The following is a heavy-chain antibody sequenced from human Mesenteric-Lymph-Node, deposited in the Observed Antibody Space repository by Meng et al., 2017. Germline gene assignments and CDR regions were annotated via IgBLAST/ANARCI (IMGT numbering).Heavy chain of an antibody. CDR2: IKQYGSEK. CDR3: ARDLMVRGVTDY. J-gene: IGHJ4*02. V-gene: IGHV3-7*01. Sequence: GESLKISCAASGFTFSSYGMHWVRQAPGKGLEWVTNIKQYGSEKYYVDSVKGRFTISRDSAKNSLSLQMNSLRAEDTAVYYCARDLMVRGVTDYWGQGTLVTVSS. CDR1: GFTFSSYG. D-gene: IGHD3-10*01.